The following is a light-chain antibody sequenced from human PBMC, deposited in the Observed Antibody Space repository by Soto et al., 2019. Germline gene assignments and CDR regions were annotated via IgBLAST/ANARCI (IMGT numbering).Light chain of an antibody. CDR1: SGHNNYA. CDR3: QTWGAGIQV. V-gene: IGLV4-69*01. J-gene: IGLJ2*01. CDR2: VNSDGSH. Sequence: QSVLTQSPSASAFLGASVKLTCTLSSGHNNYAIAWHQQQPEKGPRYLMKVNSDGSHTKGDGIPDRFSGSSSGAERYLTVSSLQSEDEAEYYCQTWGAGIQVFGGGTKLTVL.